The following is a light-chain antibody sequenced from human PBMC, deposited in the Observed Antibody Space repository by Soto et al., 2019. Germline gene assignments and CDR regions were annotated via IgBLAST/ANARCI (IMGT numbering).Light chain of an antibody. Sequence: DIQMTQSPSSVSASVGDRVTITCRASQGISSRLAWYQQKPGKAPNLLIYAASSLQSGVPSRFSGSGSETDFTLTIGSLQPEDFATYYCQQSNSFPLTLCGGTKVEIK. J-gene: IGKJ4*01. CDR2: AAS. V-gene: IGKV1-12*01. CDR3: QQSNSFPLT. CDR1: QGISSR.